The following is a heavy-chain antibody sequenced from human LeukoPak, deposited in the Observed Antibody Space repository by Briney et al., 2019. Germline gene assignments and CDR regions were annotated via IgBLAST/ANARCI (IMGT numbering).Heavy chain of an antibody. J-gene: IGHJ4*02. CDR1: EGTFSSYA. CDR3: ARDSSITGTLDY. CDR2: IIPIFGTA. V-gene: IGHV1-69*01. D-gene: IGHD1-7*01. Sequence: ASVKVSCKASEGTFSSYAISWVRQAPGQGLEWIGGIIPIFGTANYAQKFQGRVTITADESTSTAYMELSNLRSEDTAVYYCARDSSITGTLDYWGQGTLVTVSS.